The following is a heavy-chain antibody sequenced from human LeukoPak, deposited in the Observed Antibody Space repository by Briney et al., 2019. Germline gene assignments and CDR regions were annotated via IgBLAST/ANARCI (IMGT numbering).Heavy chain of an antibody. CDR2: ISGSGGST. J-gene: IGHJ4*02. Sequence: ETLSLTCAVYGGSFSGYYWSWIRQAPGKGLEWVSAISGSGGSTYYADSVKGRFTISRDNSKNTLYLQMNSLRADDTAAYYCASGGNPAGWGQGTLVTVSS. V-gene: IGHV3-23*01. D-gene: IGHD4-23*01. CDR3: ASGGNPAG. CDR1: GGSFSGYY.